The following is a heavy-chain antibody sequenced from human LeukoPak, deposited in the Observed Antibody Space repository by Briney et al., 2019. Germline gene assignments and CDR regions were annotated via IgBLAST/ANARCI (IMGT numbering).Heavy chain of an antibody. D-gene: IGHD1-26*01. Sequence: GGSLRLSCAASGFTFSSYGMHWVRQAPGKGLEWVAFIRYDGSNKYYADSVKGRFTISRDNSKNTLYLQMNSLRAEDTAVYYCARRRSGSPDDAFDIWGRGTLVTVSS. CDR2: IRYDGSNK. V-gene: IGHV3-30*02. CDR1: GFTFSSYG. J-gene: IGHJ3*02. CDR3: ARRRSGSPDDAFDI.